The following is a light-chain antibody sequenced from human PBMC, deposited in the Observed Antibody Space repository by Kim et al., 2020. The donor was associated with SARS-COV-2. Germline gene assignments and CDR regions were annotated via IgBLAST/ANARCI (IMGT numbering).Light chain of an antibody. CDR2: DAS. V-gene: IGKV1-5*01. CDR1: QSIGGW. J-gene: IGKJ5*01. CDR3: QHYSSYPIT. Sequence: ASVGDIVTITCRASQSIGGWLAWYQQKPWKAPKPLIYDASSLESGVPSRFSGSGSGTEFTLTINSLQPEDSATYYCQHYSSYPITFGQGTRLEIK.